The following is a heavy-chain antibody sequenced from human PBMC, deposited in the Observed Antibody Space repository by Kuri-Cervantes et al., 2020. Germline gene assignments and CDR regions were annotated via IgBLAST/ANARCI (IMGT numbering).Heavy chain of an antibody. CDR1: GFTFSSYA. J-gene: IGHJ4*02. V-gene: IGHV3-23*01. CDR3: AKGPPRCSGCQKGYFDY. CDR2: ISGSGGST. Sequence: GGSLRLSCAASGFTFSSYAMSWVRQAPGKGLEWVSAISGSGGSTYYADSVKGRLTISRDNSKNTLYLQMNSLRAEDTAVYYCAKGPPRCSGCQKGYFDYWGQGTLVTVSS. D-gene: IGHD6-19*01.